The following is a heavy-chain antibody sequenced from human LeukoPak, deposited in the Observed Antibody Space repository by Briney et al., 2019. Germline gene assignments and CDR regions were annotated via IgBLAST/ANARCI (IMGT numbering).Heavy chain of an antibody. CDR3: EKEAVPGTLGVGAFDF. CDR1: GITFSSYE. D-gene: IGHD6-19*01. CDR2: ITSSGSIT. V-gene: IGHV3-48*03. J-gene: IGHJ3*01. Sequence: PGGSLRLSCAASGITFSSYEMNWVRQAPGKGLEWVSYITSSGSITHYADSVKGRFSISRDNAKNSLYLQMNSLRAEDTAVYYCEKEAVPGTLGVGAFDFWGQGTMVTVSS.